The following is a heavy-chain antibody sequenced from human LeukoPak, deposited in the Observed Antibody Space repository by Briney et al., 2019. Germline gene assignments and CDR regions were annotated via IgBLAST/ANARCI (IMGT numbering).Heavy chain of an antibody. CDR1: GDSISYFY. J-gene: IGHJ5*02. Sequence: SETLSLTCSVSGDSISYFYWSWIRQAAGKGLEWIGRISGSGSTDYNASLKSRVTMSVDTSKNQLSLKVISVTAADTAVYYCARSGGGGNPNWFDPWGQGTLATVSS. CDR2: ISGSGST. CDR3: ARSGGGGNPNWFDP. V-gene: IGHV4-4*07. D-gene: IGHD2-15*01.